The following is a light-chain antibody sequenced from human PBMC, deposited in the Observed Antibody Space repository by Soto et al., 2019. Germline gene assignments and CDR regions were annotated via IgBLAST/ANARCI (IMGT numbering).Light chain of an antibody. CDR3: QQYGSSPGT. J-gene: IGKJ1*01. V-gene: IGKV3-20*01. CDR1: QSVSSSY. CDR2: GAS. Sequence: EIVLTQSPGTLSLSPGERATLSCRASQSVSSSYLAWYQQKPGQAPRLLIYGASSRATGIPDRFSGSGSGTDFTLTISRLEPEDFAVYYCQQYGSSPGTFGQGKKGEIK.